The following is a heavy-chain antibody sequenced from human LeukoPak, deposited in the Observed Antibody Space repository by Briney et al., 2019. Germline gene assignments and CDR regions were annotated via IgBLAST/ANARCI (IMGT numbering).Heavy chain of an antibody. CDR3: ARVMEAAGLQGNWFDP. Sequence: SETLSLTCTVSGGSISSDYCSWIRKPPGAGLEWIGYIYYSWSTNYNPSLKSRVTISVDTSKNPSSLKLSPVTAADTAVYCCARVMEAAGLQGNWFDPWGQGTLVTVSS. CDR1: GGSISSDY. D-gene: IGHD6-13*01. J-gene: IGHJ5*02. V-gene: IGHV4-59*01. CDR2: IYYSWST.